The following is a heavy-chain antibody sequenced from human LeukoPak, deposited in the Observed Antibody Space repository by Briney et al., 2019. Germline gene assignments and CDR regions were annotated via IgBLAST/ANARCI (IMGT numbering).Heavy chain of an antibody. J-gene: IGHJ5*02. V-gene: IGHV4-59*01. D-gene: IGHD3-3*01. CDR2: IHYSGST. Sequence: PSETLSLTCTVSGGSIRSYYWSWIRQPPGKGPEWIGYIHYSGSTNYNPSLKSRVTISVDTSKNQFSLKMSPVTAADTAVYYCARDRVSGWFDPWGQGTLVTVSS. CDR1: GGSIRSYY. CDR3: ARDRVSGWFDP.